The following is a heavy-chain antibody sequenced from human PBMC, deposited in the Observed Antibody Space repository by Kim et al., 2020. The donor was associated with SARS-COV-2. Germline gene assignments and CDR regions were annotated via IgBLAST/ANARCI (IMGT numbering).Heavy chain of an antibody. J-gene: IGHJ6*02. V-gene: IGHV3-74*01. CDR2: INSDGSNK. Sequence: GGSLRLSCAASGFTLSSYWMYWVRQGPGKGLEWVSRINSDGSNKLYVDSVKGRFTISRDNAENTVYLQMSSLRAEDTAIYYCTGNYEMDVWGQGTTVTVSS. CDR1: GFTLSSYW. CDR3: TGNYEMDV.